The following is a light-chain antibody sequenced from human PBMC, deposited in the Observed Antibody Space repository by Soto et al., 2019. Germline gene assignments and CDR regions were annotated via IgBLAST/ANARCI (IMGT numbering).Light chain of an antibody. V-gene: IGLV2-11*01. J-gene: IGLJ3*02. CDR2: DVS. CDR3: CSYAGSYSWG. Sequence: QSVLTQPRSVSGSPGQSVTISCTGTSSDVGGYNYVSWYQQHPGKAPKLMIYDVSKRPSGVPDRFSGSKSGNTASLTISGLQAEDEADYHCCSYAGSYSWGFGGGTK. CDR1: SSDVGGYNY.